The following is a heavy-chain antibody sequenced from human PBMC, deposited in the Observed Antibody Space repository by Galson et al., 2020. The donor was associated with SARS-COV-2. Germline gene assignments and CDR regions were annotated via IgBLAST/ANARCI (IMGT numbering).Heavy chain of an antibody. Sequence: ASETLSLTCTVSGGSISSGGYSWSWIRQHPGKGLEWIGDIYYNGRNHYNPSLESRVTISVDTSKNQFSLKLSSVTAADTAVYYCARDCSSGSCYPTYSLDVWGQGTTVTVSS. J-gene: IGHJ6*02. CDR2: IYYNGRN. D-gene: IGHD2-15*01. V-gene: IGHV4-31*03. CDR3: ARDCSSGSCYPTYSLDV. CDR1: GGSISSGGYS.